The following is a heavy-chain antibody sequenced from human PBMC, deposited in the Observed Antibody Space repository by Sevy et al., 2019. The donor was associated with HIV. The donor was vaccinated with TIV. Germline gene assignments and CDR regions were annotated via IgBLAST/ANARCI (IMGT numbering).Heavy chain of an antibody. CDR2: IYYSGST. V-gene: IGHV4-31*03. J-gene: IGHJ4*02. CDR3: VRADYVWGSYRLDY. D-gene: IGHD3-16*02. Sequence: SETLSLTCTVSGGSISSGGYYWSWIRQHPGKGLESIGYIYYSGSTYYNPSLKSRVTISVDTSKNQFSLKLSSVTAADTAVYYCVRADYVWGSYRLDYWVQGTLVTVSS. CDR1: GGSISSGGYY.